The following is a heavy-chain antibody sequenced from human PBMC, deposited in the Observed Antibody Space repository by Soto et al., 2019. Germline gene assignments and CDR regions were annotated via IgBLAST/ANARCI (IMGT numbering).Heavy chain of an antibody. Sequence: QVQLVESGGGVVQPGRSLRLSCAASGFTFSSYAMHWVRQAPGKGLEWVAVISYDGSNKYYADSVKGRFTISRDNSKNTLYLQMNSLRAEDTAVYYCAAAYSGYDLGGTDYWGQGTLVTVSS. D-gene: IGHD5-12*01. V-gene: IGHV3-30-3*01. CDR3: AAAYSGYDLGGTDY. CDR2: ISYDGSNK. CDR1: GFTFSSYA. J-gene: IGHJ4*02.